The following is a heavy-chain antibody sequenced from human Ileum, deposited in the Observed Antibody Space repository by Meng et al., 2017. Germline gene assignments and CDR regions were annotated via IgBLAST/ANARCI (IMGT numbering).Heavy chain of an antibody. CDR3: ARDLQTAY. V-gene: IGHV3-7*01. J-gene: IGHJ4*02. Sequence: GGSLRLSCEASGFMFRIYWMTWVRQAPGKGLEWVANIKEDGSMTYYEDSVKGRFTISRDNAKNSLYLQMNSLRDEDTAVYYCARDLQTAYWGQGTLVTVSS. CDR2: IKEDGSMT. D-gene: IGHD1-1*01. CDR1: GFMFRIYW.